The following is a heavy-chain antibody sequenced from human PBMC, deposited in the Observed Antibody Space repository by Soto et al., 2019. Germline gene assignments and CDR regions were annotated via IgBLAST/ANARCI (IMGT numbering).Heavy chain of an antibody. D-gene: IGHD3-22*01. CDR3: ARDSLYYDSSGYEVDDAFDI. J-gene: IGHJ3*02. Sequence: ASVKVSCKASGYTFTSYGISWVRQAPGQGLEWMGWISAYNGNTNYAQKLQGRVTMTTDTSTSTAYMELRGLRSDDTAVYYCARDSLYYDSSGYEVDDAFDIWGQGTMVTVSS. CDR1: GYTFTSYG. V-gene: IGHV1-18*01. CDR2: ISAYNGNT.